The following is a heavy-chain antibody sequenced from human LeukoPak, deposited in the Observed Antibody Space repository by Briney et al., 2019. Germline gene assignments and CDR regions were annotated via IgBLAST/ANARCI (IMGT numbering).Heavy chain of an antibody. CDR2: ISGSGAST. V-gene: IGHV3-23*01. Sequence: PGGSLRLSCAASGFSFDEYGMSWVRQAPGKGLEWVSAISGSGASTYYADSVKGRFSISRDNSKNTLYLQMNSLRAEDTAVYYCAKAPFDWLPQIDYWGQGTLVTVSS. D-gene: IGHD3-9*01. CDR3: AKAPFDWLPQIDY. J-gene: IGHJ4*02. CDR1: GFSFDEYG.